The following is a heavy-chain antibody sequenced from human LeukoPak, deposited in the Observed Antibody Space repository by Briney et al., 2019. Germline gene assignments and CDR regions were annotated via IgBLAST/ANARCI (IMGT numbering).Heavy chain of an antibody. CDR3: ARQLQWYYFDY. D-gene: IGHD4-23*01. Sequence: SETLSLTCTVSGGSISSYYWSWIRQPPGKGLEWIGYISYSGSPNYNPSLKSRVTISLDTSKNQFSLKLSSVTAADTAVYYCARQLQWYYFDYWGQGTLVTVSS. V-gene: IGHV4-59*08. CDR1: GGSISSYY. J-gene: IGHJ4*02. CDR2: ISYSGSP.